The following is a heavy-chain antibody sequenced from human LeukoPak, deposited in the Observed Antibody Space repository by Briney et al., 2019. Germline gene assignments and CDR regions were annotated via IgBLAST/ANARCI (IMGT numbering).Heavy chain of an antibody. Sequence: ASVKVSCKVSGYTLTEFSMHWVRQAPGQGLEWMGWINPNSGGTNYAQKFQGRVTMTRDTSVSTAYMELSRLRSDDTAVYYCAREGPECSSTSCYFDYWGQGTLVTVSS. CDR1: GYTLTEFS. D-gene: IGHD2-2*01. V-gene: IGHV1-2*02. CDR2: INPNSGGT. CDR3: AREGPECSSTSCYFDY. J-gene: IGHJ4*02.